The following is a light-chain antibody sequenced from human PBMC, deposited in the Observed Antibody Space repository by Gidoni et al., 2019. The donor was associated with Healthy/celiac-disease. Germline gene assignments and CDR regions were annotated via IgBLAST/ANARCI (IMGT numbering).Light chain of an antibody. J-gene: IGKJ2*01. CDR3: QQYNSYPPYT. CDR2: KAS. Sequence: DLQMNQSPSTLSASVGDRVTITCRASQSISSWLAWYQQKPGKAPKLLIYKASSLESGVPSRFSGSGSGTEFTRTISSLQPDDFATYYCQQYNSYPPYTFXXXTKPEIK. CDR1: QSISSW. V-gene: IGKV1-5*03.